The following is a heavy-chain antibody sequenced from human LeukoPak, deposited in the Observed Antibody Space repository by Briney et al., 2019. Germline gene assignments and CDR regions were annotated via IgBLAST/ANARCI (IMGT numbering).Heavy chain of an antibody. CDR1: GFTFDDYA. CDR3: AKDKPPRNIAAAGFDY. V-gene: IGHV3-9*01. J-gene: IGHJ4*02. Sequence: GRSLRLSCAASGFTFDDYAMHWVRQAPGKGREWVSGISWNSGSIGYADSVKGRFTISRDNAKNSLYLQMNSLRAEDTALYYCAKDKPPRNIAAAGFDYWGQGTLVTVSS. D-gene: IGHD6-13*01. CDR2: ISWNSGSI.